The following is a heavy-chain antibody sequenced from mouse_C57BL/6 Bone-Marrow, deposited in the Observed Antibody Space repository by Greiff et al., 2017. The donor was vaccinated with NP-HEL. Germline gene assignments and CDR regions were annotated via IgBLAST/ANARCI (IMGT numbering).Heavy chain of an antibody. Sequence: EVTLLESGPGLAKPSQTLSLTCSVTGYSITSDYWNWIRQFPGNKLEYMGYISYSGSTYYNPSLKRRISITRDTSKTQYYLQLNSVTTEDTATYYCAISPLWLLRNYYAMDYWGQGTSVTVSS. V-gene: IGHV3-8*01. CDR2: ISYSGST. CDR1: GYSITSDY. J-gene: IGHJ4*01. D-gene: IGHD2-3*01. CDR3: AISPLWLLRNYYAMDY.